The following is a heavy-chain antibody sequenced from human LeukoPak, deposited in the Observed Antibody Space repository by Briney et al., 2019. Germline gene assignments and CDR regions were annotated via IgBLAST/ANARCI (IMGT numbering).Heavy chain of an antibody. CDR2: INPNSGGT. CDR1: GYTFTGYY. J-gene: IGHJ5*02. D-gene: IGHD6-13*01. CDR3: ARAPGMGSFDP. V-gene: IGHV1-2*02. Sequence: ASVKVSRKASGYTFTGYYMHWVRQAPGQGLEWMGWINPNSGGTNYAQKFQGRVTMTRDTSISTAYMQLSRLRSDDTAVYYCARAPGMGSFDPWGQGTLVTVSS.